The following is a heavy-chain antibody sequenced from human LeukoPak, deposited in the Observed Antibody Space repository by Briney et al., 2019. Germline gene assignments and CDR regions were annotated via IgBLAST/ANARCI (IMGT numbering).Heavy chain of an antibody. Sequence: PSETLSLTCTVSGGSISTFYWSWIRQPPGKGLDWIGYIDYSGSTNYNPSLKSRVTVSVDLSNNLFSLKVRSVTAADTAVYYCARHSSSWYYFDYWGQGTLVTVSS. CDR3: ARHSSSWYYFDY. CDR1: GGSISTFY. J-gene: IGHJ4*02. CDR2: IDYSGST. V-gene: IGHV4-59*08. D-gene: IGHD6-13*01.